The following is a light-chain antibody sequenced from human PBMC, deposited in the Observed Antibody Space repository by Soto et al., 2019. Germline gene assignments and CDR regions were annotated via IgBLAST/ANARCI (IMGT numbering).Light chain of an antibody. V-gene: IGKV3-20*01. CDR1: QSVSSTF. CDR2: GAS. CDR3: QQYNSYPWT. Sequence: EIVLTQSPGTLSLSPGERATLSCRASQSVSSTFLAWFQQKPGQAPRLLIYGASSRATGIPDRFSGSGSGTDFTLTINRLEPEDFATYYCQQYNSYPWTFGQGTKVKIK. J-gene: IGKJ1*01.